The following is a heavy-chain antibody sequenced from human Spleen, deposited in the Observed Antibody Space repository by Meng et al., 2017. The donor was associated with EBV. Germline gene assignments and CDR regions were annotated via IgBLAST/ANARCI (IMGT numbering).Heavy chain of an antibody. CDR2: INHSGST. V-gene: IGHV4-34*01. D-gene: IGHD2-2*01. CDR3: ARAYCDSTSCYLLFDP. J-gene: IGHJ5*02. Sequence: GQLQQWGAGLLKPSETLSLTCAGYGGSFSGYYWSWIRQPPGKGLEWIGEINHSGSTNYNPSLKSRVTISVDTSKNQFSLKVSSVTAADTAVYYCARAYCDSTSCYLLFDPWGQGTLVTVSS. CDR1: GGSFSGYY.